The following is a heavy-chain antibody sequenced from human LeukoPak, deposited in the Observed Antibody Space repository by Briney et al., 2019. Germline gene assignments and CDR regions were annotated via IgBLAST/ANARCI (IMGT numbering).Heavy chain of an antibody. Sequence: GGSLRLSCTASGFTFTNAWMNWVRQAPGKGREWGALIKSNANGGTTDYAAPVKVRLTIARDDSKNTLYLQMNSLKTEDTAVYYCVTEYSGGFDHCGEGTLVTVSS. CDR1: GFTFTNAW. CDR2: IKSNANGGTT. J-gene: IGHJ4*02. V-gene: IGHV3-15*01. CDR3: VTEYSGGFDH. D-gene: IGHD1-26*01.